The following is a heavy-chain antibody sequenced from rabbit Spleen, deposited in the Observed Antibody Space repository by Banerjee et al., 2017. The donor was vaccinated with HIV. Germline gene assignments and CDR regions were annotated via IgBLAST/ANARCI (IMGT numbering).Heavy chain of an antibody. CDR2: IDTGRSGFT. CDR3: ARGTNYGGIRLDL. D-gene: IGHD2-1*01. J-gene: IGHJ3*01. CDR1: GVSFTNNNY. V-gene: IGHV1S40*01. Sequence: QSLEESGGDLVKPGASLTLTCTASGVSFTNNNYMCWVRQAPGKGLEWIACIDTGRSGFTYFASWAKGRFTISKTSSTTVTLQMTSLTAADTATYFCARGTNYGGIRLDLWAKGPWSPS.